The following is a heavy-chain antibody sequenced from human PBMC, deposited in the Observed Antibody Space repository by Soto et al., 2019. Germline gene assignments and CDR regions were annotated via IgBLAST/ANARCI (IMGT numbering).Heavy chain of an antibody. V-gene: IGHV3-7*01. CDR3: VRARIDL. CDR1: GFTFSTYW. Sequence: EVQLVESGGGLVQPGGSLRLSCAASGFTFSTYWMTWVRQAPGKGLEWVANINPDGSDKNDVDSVKGRFTISRDNVKNSLYLQVNSLRAEDTALYYCVRARIDLWGRGTLVTVSS. J-gene: IGHJ2*01. CDR2: INPDGSDK.